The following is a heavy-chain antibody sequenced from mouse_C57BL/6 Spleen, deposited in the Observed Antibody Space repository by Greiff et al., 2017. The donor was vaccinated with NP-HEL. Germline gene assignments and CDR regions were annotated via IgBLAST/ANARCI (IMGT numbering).Heavy chain of an antibody. CDR3: ARENYSIFDY. CDR2: INYDGSST. Sequence: EVKLVESEGGLVQPGSSTKLSCTASGFTFSDYYMAWVRQVPEKGLEWVANINYDGSSTYYLDSLKSRFIISRDNAKNILYLQMSSRKSEDTATYYCARENYSIFDYWGQGTTLTVSS. V-gene: IGHV5-16*01. D-gene: IGHD2-5*01. CDR1: GFTFSDYY. J-gene: IGHJ2*01.